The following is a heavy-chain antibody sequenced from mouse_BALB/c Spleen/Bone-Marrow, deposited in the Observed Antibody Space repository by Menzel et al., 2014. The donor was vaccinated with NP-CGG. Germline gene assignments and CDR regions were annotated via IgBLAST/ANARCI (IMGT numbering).Heavy chain of an antibody. CDR3: ARSGSSSGYFDY. V-gene: IGHV5-17*02. Sequence: EVKLMESGGGLVQPGGSRKLSCAASGFTFSSFAMHWVRQAPEKGLEWVAYISSGSSTIYYADTVMGRFTISRDNPKNTLFLQMTSLRSEDTAMYYCARSGSSSGYFDYWGQCTTLTVSS. J-gene: IGHJ2*01. CDR2: ISSGSSTI. D-gene: IGHD1-1*01. CDR1: GFTFSSFA.